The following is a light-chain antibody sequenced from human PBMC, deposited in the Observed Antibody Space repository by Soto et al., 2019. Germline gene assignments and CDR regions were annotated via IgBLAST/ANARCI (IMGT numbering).Light chain of an antibody. Sequence: PSSLSASVGDRVTITCRASQSISSYLNWYQQKPGKAPKLLIYAASSLQSGVPSRFSGSGSGTDFTLTISSLQPEDFATYYCQQSYSTLLITFGQGTRLEIK. CDR2: AAS. J-gene: IGKJ5*01. CDR3: QQSYSTLLIT. V-gene: IGKV1-39*01. CDR1: QSISSY.